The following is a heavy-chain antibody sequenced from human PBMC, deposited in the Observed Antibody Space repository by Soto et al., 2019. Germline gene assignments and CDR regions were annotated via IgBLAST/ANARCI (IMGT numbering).Heavy chain of an antibody. V-gene: IGHV1-2*04. D-gene: IGHD6-13*01. CDR2: INPNSGGT. CDR3: ARDLKYQQLVPGGYYYYGMDV. CDR1: GYTFTGYY. Sequence: ASVKVSCKASGYTFTGYYMHWVRQAPGQGLEWMGWINPNSGGTNYAQKFQGWVTMTRDTSISTAYMELSRLRSDDTAVYYCARDLKYQQLVPGGYYYYGMDVWGQGTSVTVYS. J-gene: IGHJ6*02.